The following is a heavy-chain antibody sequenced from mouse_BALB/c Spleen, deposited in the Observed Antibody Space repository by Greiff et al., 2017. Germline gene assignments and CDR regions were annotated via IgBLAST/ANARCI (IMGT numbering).Heavy chain of an antibody. Sequence: EVMLVESGPGLVKPSQSLSLTCTVTGYSITSDYAWNWIRQFPGNKLEWMGYISYSGSTSYNPSLKSRISITRDTSKNQFFLQLNSVTTEDTATYNCARTNPYYGNYWYFDFWGAGTTVTVSS. CDR1: GYSITSDYA. D-gene: IGHD2-10*01. V-gene: IGHV3-2*02. CDR3: ARTNPYYGNYWYFDF. J-gene: IGHJ1*01. CDR2: ISYSGST.